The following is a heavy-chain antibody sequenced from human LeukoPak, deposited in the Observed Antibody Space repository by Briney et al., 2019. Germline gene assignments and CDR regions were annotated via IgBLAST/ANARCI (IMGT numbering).Heavy chain of an antibody. D-gene: IGHD3-3*01. CDR2: ISAYNGNT. V-gene: IGHV1-18*01. J-gene: IGHJ6*02. Sequence: ASVKVSCKASGYTFTSYGISWVRQAPGQGLEWMGWISAYNGNTNYAQKLQGRVTMTTDTSTSTAYMELRSLRSDGTAVYYCARGGSESVFWSGYPSLYGMDVWGQGTTVTVSS. CDR1: GYTFTSYG. CDR3: ARGGSESVFWSGYPSLYGMDV.